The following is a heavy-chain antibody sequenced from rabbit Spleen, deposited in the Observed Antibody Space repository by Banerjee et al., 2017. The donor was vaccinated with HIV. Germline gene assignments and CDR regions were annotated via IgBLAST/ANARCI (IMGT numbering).Heavy chain of an antibody. V-gene: IGHV1S45*01. D-gene: IGHD8-1*01. CDR3: ARDTGSSFSSYGMDL. CDR2: IDVAKYGTS. J-gene: IGHJ6*01. Sequence: QEQLEESGGDLVKPGTSLTLTCKASGLDLSSRYWICWVRQAPGKGLEWIACIDVAKYGTSYYTSWAKGRFTCSKTSSTTVTLQMTSLTAADTATYFCARDTGSSFSSYGMDLWGPGTLVTVS. CDR1: GLDLSSRYW.